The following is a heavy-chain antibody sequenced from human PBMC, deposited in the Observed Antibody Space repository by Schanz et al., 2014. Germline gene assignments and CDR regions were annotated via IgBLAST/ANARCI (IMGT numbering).Heavy chain of an antibody. CDR1: GFTFSSYS. V-gene: IGHV3-23*04. CDR2: LSGSGGST. Sequence: VQLVESGGGLVKPGGSLRLSCAASGFTFSSYSMNWVRQAPGKGLEWVSALSGSGGSTYYADSVKGRFTISRDNSKNTLYLQMNSLRAGDTAVYYCARGTDWNLHYWGQGTLVTVSS. D-gene: IGHD1-1*01. CDR3: ARGTDWNLHY. J-gene: IGHJ4*02.